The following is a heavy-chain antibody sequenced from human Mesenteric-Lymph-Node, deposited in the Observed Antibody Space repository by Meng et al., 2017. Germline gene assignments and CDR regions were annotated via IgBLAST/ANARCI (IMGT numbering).Heavy chain of an antibody. J-gene: IGHJ4*02. V-gene: IGHV3-7*01. CDR3: ARDKEGSGSLTYYSDY. CDR2: IKEDGSEK. CDR1: GFRFTSYW. D-gene: IGHD3-22*01. Sequence: GGSLRLSCAASGFRFTSYWMSWVRQAPGKGLEWVANIKEDGSEKYYVDSVRGRFTISRDNAKNSLYLQMNSLRAEDTAVYYCARDKEGSGSLTYYSDYWGQGTLVTVSS.